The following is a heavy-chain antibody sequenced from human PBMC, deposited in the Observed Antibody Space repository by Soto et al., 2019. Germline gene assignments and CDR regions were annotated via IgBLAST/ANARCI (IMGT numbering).Heavy chain of an antibody. V-gene: IGHV4-59*01. CDR1: GGPISGYY. J-gene: IGHJ4*02. Sequence: SVTRSLTCTVSGGPISGYYWTCIRRTTGTGLDWIGYTYYTGSTNYNPSLNYRFTLSVDPAKNQFSLHLSSVTAAATAVYSCGSIRDGYPFGCWGRETLVTVSS. D-gene: IGHD5-12*01. CDR3: GSIRDGYPFGC. CDR2: TYYTGST.